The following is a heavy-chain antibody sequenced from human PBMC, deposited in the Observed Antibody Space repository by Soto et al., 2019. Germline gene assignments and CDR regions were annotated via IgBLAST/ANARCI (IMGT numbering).Heavy chain of an antibody. Sequence: QMQLVQSGPEVKKPGTSVKVSCKASGFTFTSAAGQWARQARGQRLEWIGWIVVGSGNTNYAQKFQERVTITRDMSTSTAYMELSSLRSEDTAVYYCAAAGGGRGYYYGMDVWGQGTTVTVSS. V-gene: IGHV1-58*01. D-gene: IGHD3-16*01. J-gene: IGHJ6*02. CDR1: GFTFTSAA. CDR2: IVVGSGNT. CDR3: AAAGGGRGYYYGMDV.